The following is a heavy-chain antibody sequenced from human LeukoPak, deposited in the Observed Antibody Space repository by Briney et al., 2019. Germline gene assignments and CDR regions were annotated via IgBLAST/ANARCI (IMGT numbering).Heavy chain of an antibody. CDR1: GYSFTSYW. V-gene: IGHV5-51*01. D-gene: IGHD2-2*03. CDR3: ARQTTQMDIVVVPAAWDY. Sequence: GESLKISCKGSGYSFTSYWIGWVRQMPGKGLEWMGIIYPGDSDTRYSPSFQGQVTFSADKSLIPAYLQWSSLKASDTAMYYCARQTTQMDIVVVPAAWDYWGQGTLVTVSS. CDR2: IYPGDSDT. J-gene: IGHJ4*02.